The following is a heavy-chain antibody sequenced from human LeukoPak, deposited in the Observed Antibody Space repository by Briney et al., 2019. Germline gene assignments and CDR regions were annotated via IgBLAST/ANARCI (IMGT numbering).Heavy chain of an antibody. CDR1: GFTFSSYA. CDR2: INSDGSST. Sequence: GGSLRLSCAASGFTFSSYAMSWVRQAPGKGLVWVSRINSDGSSTSYADSVKGRFTISRDNAKNTLYLQMNSLRAEDTAVYYCAREGQFGELLIRHDAFDIWGQGTMVTVSS. V-gene: IGHV3-74*01. CDR3: AREGQFGELLIRHDAFDI. D-gene: IGHD3-10*01. J-gene: IGHJ3*02.